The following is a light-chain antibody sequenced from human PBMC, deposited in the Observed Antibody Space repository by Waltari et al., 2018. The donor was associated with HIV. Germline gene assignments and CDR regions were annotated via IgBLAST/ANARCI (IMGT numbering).Light chain of an antibody. CDR1: SSNIGAGYD. J-gene: IGLJ3*02. Sequence: QSVLTQPPSLSGAPGQRVTISCTGSSSNIGAGYDVHWYPQLPGPAPKLLIYGNSNRPSGVPDRFSGSKSGTSASLAITRLQAEDEADYYCQSYDSSLSGFWVFGGGTKLTVL. CDR2: GNS. V-gene: IGLV1-40*01. CDR3: QSYDSSLSGFWV.